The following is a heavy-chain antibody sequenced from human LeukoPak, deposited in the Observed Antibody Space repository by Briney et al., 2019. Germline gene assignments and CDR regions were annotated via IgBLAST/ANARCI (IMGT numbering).Heavy chain of an antibody. CDR1: GGSISSGSYY. CDR2: IYTSGST. CDR3: ARVMVRGVIRI. Sequence: TLSLTCTVSGGSISSGSYYWSWIRQPAGKGLEWIGRIYTSGSTNYNPSLKSRVTISVDTSKNQFSLKLSSVTAADTAVYYCARVMVRGVIRIWGQGTLVTVSS. J-gene: IGHJ4*02. D-gene: IGHD3-10*01. V-gene: IGHV4-61*02.